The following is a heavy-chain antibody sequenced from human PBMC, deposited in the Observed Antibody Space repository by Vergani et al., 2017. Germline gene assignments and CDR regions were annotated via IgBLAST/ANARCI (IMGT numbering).Heavy chain of an antibody. Sequence: VQLVQSGAEVKTPGASVKVSCKASGYTFTDYYMHWVQQAPGKGLEWMGLVDPEDGETIYAEKFQGRVTITADTSTDTAYMELSSLRSEDTAVYYCATAGYCSGGSCYISSPIDYWGQGTLVTVSS. J-gene: IGHJ4*02. CDR3: ATAGYCSGGSCYISSPIDY. CDR1: GYTFTDYY. V-gene: IGHV1-69-2*01. CDR2: VDPEDGET. D-gene: IGHD2-15*01.